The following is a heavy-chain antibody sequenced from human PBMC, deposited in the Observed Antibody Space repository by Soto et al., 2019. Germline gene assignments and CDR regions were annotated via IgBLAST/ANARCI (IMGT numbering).Heavy chain of an antibody. Sequence: SETLSLTCTVSGGSISSSSYYWGWIRQPPGKGLEWIGSIYYSGSTYYNPSLKSRVTISVDTSKNQFSLKLSSVTAADTAVYYCAVLMVYAIEYWGQGTLVTVSS. V-gene: IGHV4-39*01. D-gene: IGHD2-8*01. CDR1: GGSISSSSYY. CDR3: AVLMVYAIEY. J-gene: IGHJ4*02. CDR2: IYYSGST.